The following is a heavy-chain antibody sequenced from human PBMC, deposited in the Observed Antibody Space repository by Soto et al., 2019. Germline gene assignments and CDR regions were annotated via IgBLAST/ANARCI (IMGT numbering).Heavy chain of an antibody. J-gene: IGHJ4*02. CDR1: GFTFSSYA. V-gene: IGHV3-23*01. D-gene: IGHD5-12*01. Sequence: EVQLLESGGGLVQPGGSLRLSCAASGFTFSSYAMSWVRQAPGKGLEWVSSISGSGGTTYYADSVKGRFTISRDNSKNALYLQMNSVRAEDTAVYYCASDLECSGYDSGNDYWGQGSLVTVSS. CDR3: ASDLECSGYDSGNDY. CDR2: ISGSGGTT.